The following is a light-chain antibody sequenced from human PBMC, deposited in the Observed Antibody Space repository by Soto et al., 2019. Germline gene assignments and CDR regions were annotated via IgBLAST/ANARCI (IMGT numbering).Light chain of an antibody. J-gene: IGKJ5*01. V-gene: IGKV3-20*01. CDR2: GAS. Sequence: EIVLTQSPGTLSLSPGERATLSCRASQSVSSSYLAWYQQKPGQAPRLLIYGASSRATGIPDRFSGSGSGTDFTLTISRLEPEDFAMYYCQQYGNSPPITLGQGTRLEIK. CDR3: QQYGNSPPIT. CDR1: QSVSSSY.